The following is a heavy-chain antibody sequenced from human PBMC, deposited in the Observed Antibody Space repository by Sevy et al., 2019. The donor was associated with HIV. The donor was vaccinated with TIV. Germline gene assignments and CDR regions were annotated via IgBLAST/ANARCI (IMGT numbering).Heavy chain of an antibody. J-gene: IGHJ6*02. CDR3: AKEVNGWQIYYYYGMDV. CDR1: GFTFSSYA. D-gene: IGHD2-15*01. CDR2: ISGSGGST. Sequence: GGSLRLSCAASGFTFSSYAMSWVRQAPGKGLEWVSAISGSGGSTYYADSMKGRFIISRDNSKNTLYLQMNSLRAEDTAVYYCAKEVNGWQIYYYYGMDVWGQGTTVTVSS. V-gene: IGHV3-23*01.